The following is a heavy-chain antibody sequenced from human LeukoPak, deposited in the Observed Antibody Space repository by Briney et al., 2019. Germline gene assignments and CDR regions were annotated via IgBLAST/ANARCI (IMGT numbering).Heavy chain of an antibody. CDR1: GFTFSSYA. Sequence: GGSLRLSCAASGFTFSSYAMHWVRQAPGKGLEWVAVISYDGSNKYYADSVKGRFTISRDNFKNTLYLQMNSLRAEDTAVYYCAREGQWLVSWGAFDIWGQGTMVTVSS. D-gene: IGHD6-19*01. V-gene: IGHV3-30*14. CDR2: ISYDGSNK. CDR3: AREGQWLVSWGAFDI. J-gene: IGHJ3*02.